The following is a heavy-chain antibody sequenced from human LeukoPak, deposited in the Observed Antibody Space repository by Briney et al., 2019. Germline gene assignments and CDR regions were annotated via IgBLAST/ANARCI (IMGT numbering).Heavy chain of an antibody. CDR1: GFTFSSYE. V-gene: IGHV3-48*03. CDR3: ARDYGGSSPFDY. CDR2: ISSSDSTI. D-gene: IGHD4-23*01. Sequence: GGSLRLSCAASGFTFSSYEMHWVRQPPGKGLEWVSYISSSDSTIYYADSVKGRFTISRDNAKNSLYLQMNSLRAEDTAVYYCARDYGGSSPFDYWGQGTLVTVSS. J-gene: IGHJ4*02.